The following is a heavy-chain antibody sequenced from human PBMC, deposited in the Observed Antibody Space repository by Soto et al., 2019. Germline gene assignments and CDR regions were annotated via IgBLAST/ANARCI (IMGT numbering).Heavy chain of an antibody. CDR2: ISSSSSTI. CDR1: GFTFNTYN. Sequence: GGSLRLSCAASGFTFNTYNMNWVRQAPGKGLEWVSYISSSSSTIYYADSVKGRFTISRDNAKNSLYLQMSSLRAEDTAVYYCARGPSNFDYWGQGTLVTVSS. CDR3: ARGPSNFDY. V-gene: IGHV3-48*01. J-gene: IGHJ4*02.